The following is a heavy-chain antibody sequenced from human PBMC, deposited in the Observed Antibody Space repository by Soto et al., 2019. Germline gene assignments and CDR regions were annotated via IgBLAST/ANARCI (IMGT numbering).Heavy chain of an antibody. CDR1: GFSFSSYG. J-gene: IGHJ5*02. D-gene: IGHD3-10*01. Sequence: GGSLRLSCAASGFSFSSYGMNWVRQAPGKGLEWVSYISSGGSTIFHADSVEGRFTISRDNAKNSLYLQMNSLRDEDTAVYYCASTSLLGINWFDPWGRGTLVTVSS. CDR3: ASTSLLGINWFDP. V-gene: IGHV3-48*02. CDR2: ISSGGSTI.